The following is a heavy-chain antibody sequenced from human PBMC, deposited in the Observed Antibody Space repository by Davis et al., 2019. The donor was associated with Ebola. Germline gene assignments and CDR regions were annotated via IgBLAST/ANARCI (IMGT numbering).Heavy chain of an antibody. J-gene: IGHJ3*02. D-gene: IGHD6-19*01. CDR3: AKGGYTSGKDAFDI. CDR1: GFTFSDYY. Sequence: GESLKISCAASGFTFSDYYMSWIRQAPGKGLEWVSYISSSSSYTNYADSVKGRFTISRDNAKNSLYLQMNSLRAEDTAVYYCAKGGYTSGKDAFDIWGQGTMVTVSS. V-gene: IGHV3-11*06. CDR2: ISSSSSYT.